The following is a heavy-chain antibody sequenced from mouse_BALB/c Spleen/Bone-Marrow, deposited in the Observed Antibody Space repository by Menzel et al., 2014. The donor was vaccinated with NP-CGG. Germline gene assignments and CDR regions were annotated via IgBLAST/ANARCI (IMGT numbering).Heavy chain of an antibody. D-gene: IGHD5-1*01. V-gene: IGHV1S81*02. Sequence: QVQLQQSGAELVKPGASVKLSCRASGYTFTNYYMYWVKQRPGQGLEWIGEINPSNGGTSFNEKFKSKAPLTVDKSSSTAYMQLSGLTSEDSAVYYCTRLPHWGQGTSVTVSS. CDR3: TRLPH. J-gene: IGHJ4*01. CDR2: INPSNGGT. CDR1: GYTFTNYY.